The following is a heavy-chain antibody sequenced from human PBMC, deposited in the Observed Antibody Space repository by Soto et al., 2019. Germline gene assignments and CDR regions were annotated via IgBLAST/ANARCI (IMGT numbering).Heavy chain of an antibody. D-gene: IGHD6-19*01. V-gene: IGHV1-2*02. CDR3: ARGIAVAAPDY. J-gene: IGHJ4*02. CDR1: GYTFTGYY. CDR2: INPTSGGT. Sequence: ASVKVSCKASGYTFTGYYMHWVRQAPGQGLEWMGLINPTSGGTNYAQKFQSRDTMTRDTSISTAYMELSRLRSDDTAVYYCARGIAVAAPDYWGQGTLVTVSS.